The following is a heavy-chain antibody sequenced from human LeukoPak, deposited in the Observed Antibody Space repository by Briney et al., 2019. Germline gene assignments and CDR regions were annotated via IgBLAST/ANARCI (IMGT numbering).Heavy chain of an antibody. CDR3: ARDRPHPYYYDSSGYYY. CDR1: GGTFSSYT. CDR2: IIPILGIA. Sequence: ASVKVSCKASGGTFSSYTISWVRQAPGQGLDWMGRIIPILGIANYAQKFQGRVTITADKSTSTAYMELSSLRSEDTAVYYCARDRPHPYYYDSSGYYYWGQGTLVTVSS. V-gene: IGHV1-69*04. J-gene: IGHJ4*02. D-gene: IGHD3-22*01.